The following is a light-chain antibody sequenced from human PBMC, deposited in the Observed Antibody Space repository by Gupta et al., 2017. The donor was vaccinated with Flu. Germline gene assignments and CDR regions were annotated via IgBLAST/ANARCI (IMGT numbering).Light chain of an antibody. CDR1: SSDVGSYNL. CDR3: CSFAGRNTFNYV. J-gene: IGLJ1*01. V-gene: IGLV2-23*03. Sequence: QSALTQPASVSGSPGQSITISCTGSSSDVGSYNLVSWYQQHPGRAPKLMIYEGSKRPSGVSNRFSGSKSGSTASLTISGLQAEDEADYYCCSFAGRNTFNYVSGTGTKVTVL. CDR2: EGS.